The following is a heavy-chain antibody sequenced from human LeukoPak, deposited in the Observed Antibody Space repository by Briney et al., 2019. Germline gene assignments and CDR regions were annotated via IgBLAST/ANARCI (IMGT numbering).Heavy chain of an antibody. J-gene: IGHJ4*02. CDR3: ARSSIVATIGTLGIAVAGPLDY. Sequence: GRSLRLSCAASGFTFSSYAIHWVRQAPGKGLEWVAVISYDGSNKYYADSVKGRFTISRDNSKNTLYLQMNSLRAEDTAVYYCARSSIVATIGTLGIAVAGPLDYWGQGTLVTVSS. CDR2: ISYDGSNK. CDR1: GFTFSSYA. D-gene: IGHD6-19*01. V-gene: IGHV3-30*04.